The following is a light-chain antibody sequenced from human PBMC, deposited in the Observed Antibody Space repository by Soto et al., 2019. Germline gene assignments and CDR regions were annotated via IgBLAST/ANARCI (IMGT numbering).Light chain of an antibody. J-gene: IGKJ1*01. V-gene: IGKV3D-15*01. CDR2: GAS. CDR3: QQYNNWPPWT. CDR1: QSVSGN. Sequence: EIVMTQSPATLSVSPGERAALSCRASQSVSGNLAWYQQKPGQAPRLLIYGASNRATGIPARFSGSGSGTDFTLAISSLQSEDFAIYYCQQYNNWPPWTFGQGTKVE.